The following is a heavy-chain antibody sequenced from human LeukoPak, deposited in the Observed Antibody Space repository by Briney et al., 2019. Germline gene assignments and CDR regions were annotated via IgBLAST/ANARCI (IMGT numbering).Heavy chain of an antibody. D-gene: IGHD2-21*02. V-gene: IGHV3-30*02. CDR2: IRYDGSNK. CDR1: GFTFSSYG. J-gene: IGHJ4*02. CDR3: AKGGCGGDCYYYFDY. Sequence: GGSLRLSCAASGFTFSSYGMHWVRQAPGKGLEWVAFIRYDGSNKYYADSVKGRFTISRDNSKNTLYLQMNSLRAEDTAVYYCAKGGCGGDCYYYFDYWGQGTLVTVSS.